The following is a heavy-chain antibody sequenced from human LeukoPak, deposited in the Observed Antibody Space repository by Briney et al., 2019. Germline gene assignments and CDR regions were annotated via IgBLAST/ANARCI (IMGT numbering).Heavy chain of an antibody. CDR2: IYYSGST. V-gene: IGHV4-59*08. D-gene: IGHD5-18*01. CDR1: GGSISSYY. J-gene: IGHJ5*02. Sequence: SETLSLTCTVSGGSISSYYWSWIRQPPGKGLEWIGYIYYSGSTNYNPSLKSRVTISVDTSKNQFSLKLSSVTAADTAVYYCAGLYSYGYYNWFDPWGQGTLVTVSS. CDR3: AGLYSYGYYNWFDP.